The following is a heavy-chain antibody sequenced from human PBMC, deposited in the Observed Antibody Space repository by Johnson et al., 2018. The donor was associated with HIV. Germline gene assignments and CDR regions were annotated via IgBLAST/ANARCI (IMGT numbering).Heavy chain of an antibody. CDR1: GFTFSTSW. CDR2: INQDGVEK. D-gene: IGHD6-19*01. V-gene: IGHV3-7*05. CDR3: VRGGAVAPSSGFDI. Sequence: VQLVDAGGGLVQPGGSPRLSCASSGFTFSTSWMSWVRQAPGKGLGWVANINQDGVEKYYVDSVKGRFTISRDNATNSLFLQMNIVRDEDTAVYYCVRGGAVAPSSGFDIWGQGTKVTVSS. J-gene: IGHJ3*02.